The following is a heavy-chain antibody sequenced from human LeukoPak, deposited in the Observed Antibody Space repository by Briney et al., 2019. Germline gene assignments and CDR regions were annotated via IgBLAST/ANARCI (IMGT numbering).Heavy chain of an antibody. J-gene: IGHJ5*02. CDR1: GGSISSGGYY. V-gene: IGHV4-31*03. D-gene: IGHD3-16*01. Sequence: PSETLSLTCTVSGGSISSGGYYWSWIRQHPGKGLEWIGYIYYSGSTYYNPSLKSRVTISVDRSKNQFSLKLTSVTAADTAVYYCARVTSGGGGWFDPWGQGTLVTVSS. CDR3: ARVTSGGGGWFDP. CDR2: IYYSGST.